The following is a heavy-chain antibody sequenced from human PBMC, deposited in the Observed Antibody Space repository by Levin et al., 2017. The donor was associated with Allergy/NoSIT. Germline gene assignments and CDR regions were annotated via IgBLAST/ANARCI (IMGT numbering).Heavy chain of an antibody. V-gene: IGHV3-30-3*01. J-gene: IGHJ4*02. CDR3: ARQLSTLDY. CDR1: GFAFNTYT. CDR2: ISYDGSSK. D-gene: IGHD2-2*01. Sequence: PGGSLRLSCAASGFAFNTYTMHWVRQAPGKGLECVAFISYDGSSKKYADSVKGRFTISRDNPNNTLYLQMNTVRPEDTAVYYCARQLSTLDYWGQGTLVTVSS.